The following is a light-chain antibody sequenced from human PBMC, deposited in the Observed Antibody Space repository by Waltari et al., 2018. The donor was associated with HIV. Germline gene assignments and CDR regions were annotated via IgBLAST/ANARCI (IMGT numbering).Light chain of an antibody. J-gene: IGLJ2*01. CDR2: DVN. CDR1: SNAIAPSKF. V-gene: IGLV2-8*01. Sequence: QSALTQPPSASGSPGQSVTIPCTGTSNAIAPSKFVSCSQQHPGKAPRLIISDVNKRPSGVPNRFSGSKACNTASLTVSWLQAEDEATYYCSSDGGTSAGGSRKFYVIFGGGTKLTVL. CDR3: SSDGGTSAGGSRKFYVI.